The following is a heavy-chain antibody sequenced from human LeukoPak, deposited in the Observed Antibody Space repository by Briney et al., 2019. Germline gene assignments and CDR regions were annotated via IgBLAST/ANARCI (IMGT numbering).Heavy chain of an antibody. D-gene: IGHD2-15*01. CDR3: ATCSGGSCYGLNYYYYGMDV. CDR2: FDPVDGET. CDR1: GYTLAELS. Sequence: SGTLSCKVSGYTLAELSMDWVRQPPGKGLEWMGGFDPVDGETIYAQKFQGRVTMTDDPSTDTAYMELSSLRSEDTAVYYCATCSGGSCYGLNYYYYGMDVWGKGTTVTVSS. V-gene: IGHV1-24*01. J-gene: IGHJ6*04.